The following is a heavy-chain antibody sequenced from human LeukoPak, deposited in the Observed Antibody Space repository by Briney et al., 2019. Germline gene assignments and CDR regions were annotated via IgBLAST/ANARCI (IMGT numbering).Heavy chain of an antibody. CDR3: ARVRYCSTNRCYDREFDN. Sequence: SETLSLTCTASGCSISNYYWSWVRQPPGKGLEWIGYIYYSGNTNYNPSLKSRVTISVDTSKNQFSLKLNSVTAADTAVYYCARVRYCSTNRCYDREFDNWGQGTLVTVSS. J-gene: IGHJ4*02. D-gene: IGHD2-2*01. CDR2: IYYSGNT. V-gene: IGHV4-59*01. CDR1: GCSISNYY.